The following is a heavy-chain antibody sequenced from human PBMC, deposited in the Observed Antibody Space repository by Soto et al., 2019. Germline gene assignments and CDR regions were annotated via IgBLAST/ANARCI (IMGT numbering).Heavy chain of an antibody. CDR3: ARVPAGGNSDYFDS. J-gene: IGHJ4*02. CDR1: GGSFSSGDYY. D-gene: IGHD2-21*02. V-gene: IGHV4-30-4*01. Sequence: PSETLSLTCTVSGGSFSSGDYYWSWIRQPPGKGLEWIGYIYYTGSTYYHPSLKSRVAMSVDTSKNQFSLRLSSVTAADTAVYYCARVPAGGNSDYFDSWGQGTLVTVYS. CDR2: IYYTGST.